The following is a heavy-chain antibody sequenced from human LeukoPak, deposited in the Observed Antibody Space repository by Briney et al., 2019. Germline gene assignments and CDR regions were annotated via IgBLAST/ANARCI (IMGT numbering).Heavy chain of an antibody. CDR3: ARARSSGFDY. D-gene: IGHD3-22*01. V-gene: IGHV4-34*01. CDR1: GGSFSGYY. Sequence: SETLSLTCAVYGGSFSGYYWSWIRQPPGKGLEWIGSIYHSGSTYYNPSLKSRVTISVDTSKNQFSLKLSSVTAADTAVYYCARARSSGFDYWGQGTLVTVSS. CDR2: IYHSGST. J-gene: IGHJ4*02.